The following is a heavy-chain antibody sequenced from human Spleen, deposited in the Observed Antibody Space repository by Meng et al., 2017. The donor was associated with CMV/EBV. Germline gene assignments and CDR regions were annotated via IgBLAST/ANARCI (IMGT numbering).Heavy chain of an antibody. D-gene: IGHD3-22*01. CDR1: GSVTSGSYY. Sequence: GSVTSGSYYWTWIRQPPGKGLEWIGNIYYNGSPNYNPSLKSRVAISMDTSETQFSLKLRSVTAADTAVYYCAREPSIYYYDTSGFDSWGQGALVTVSS. V-gene: IGHV4-61*01. J-gene: IGHJ4*02. CDR3: AREPSIYYYDTSGFDS. CDR2: IYYNGSP.